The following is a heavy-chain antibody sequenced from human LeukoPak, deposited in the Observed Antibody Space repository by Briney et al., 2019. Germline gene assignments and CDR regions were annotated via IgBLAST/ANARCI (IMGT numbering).Heavy chain of an antibody. Sequence: SETLSLTCAVYGGSFSGYYWSWIRQPPGKGLEWIGEINHSGSTKYNPSLKSRVTISVDTSKNQFSLKLSSVTAADTAVYYCARAGCSSTSCYSHYYYYGMDVWGKGTTVTVSS. V-gene: IGHV4-34*01. CDR3: ARAGCSSTSCYSHYYYYGMDV. D-gene: IGHD2-2*01. J-gene: IGHJ6*04. CDR2: INHSGST. CDR1: GGSFSGYY.